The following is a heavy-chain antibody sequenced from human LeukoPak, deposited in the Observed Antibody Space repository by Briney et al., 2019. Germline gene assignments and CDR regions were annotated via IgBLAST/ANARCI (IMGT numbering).Heavy chain of an antibody. D-gene: IGHD6-13*01. V-gene: IGHV3-30*02. CDR2: IRYDGSNK. Sequence: GGSLRLSCAASGFTFSSYGMHWVRQAPGKGLEWVAFIRYDGSNKYYVDSVKGRFTISRDNSKNTLYLQMNSLRAEDTAVYYCAKEWEGSSCIGYWGQGTLVTVSS. J-gene: IGHJ4*02. CDR1: GFTFSSYG. CDR3: AKEWEGSSCIGY.